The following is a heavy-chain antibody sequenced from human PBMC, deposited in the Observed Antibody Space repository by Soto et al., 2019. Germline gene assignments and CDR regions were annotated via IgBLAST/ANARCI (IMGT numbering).Heavy chain of an antibody. Sequence: SETLSLTCTVSGGSISSSDYYWGWIRQPPGKGLEWIGSIYYSGKTLYNPSLQSRVTISVDTSKNQFTLNLRSLTAADTAVYYCVRGVGCSGPNWFDPWGQGTLVIVSS. CDR1: GGSISSSDYY. J-gene: IGHJ5*02. D-gene: IGHD6-19*01. CDR3: VRGVGCSGPNWFDP. V-gene: IGHV4-39*01. CDR2: IYYSGKT.